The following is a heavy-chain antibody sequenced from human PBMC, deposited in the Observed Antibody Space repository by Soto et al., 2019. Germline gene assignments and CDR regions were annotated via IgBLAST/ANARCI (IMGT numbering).Heavy chain of an antibody. CDR2: FDPEDGET. D-gene: IGHD3-9*01. J-gene: IGHJ4*02. CDR3: ATQLLRYFDWSH. Sequence: ASVKVSCKVSGYTLTELSMHWVRQAPGKGLEWMGGFDPEDGETIYAQKFQGRVTMTEDTSTDTAYMELSSLRSEDTAVYYCATQLLRYFDWSHWGQGTLVTVSS. V-gene: IGHV1-24*01. CDR1: GYTLTELS.